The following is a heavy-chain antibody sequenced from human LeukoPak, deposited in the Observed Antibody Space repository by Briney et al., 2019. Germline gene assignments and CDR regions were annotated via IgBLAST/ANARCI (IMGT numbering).Heavy chain of an antibody. V-gene: IGHV4-38-2*02. CDR1: GYSISSGYY. J-gene: IGHJ3*02. CDR3: ARKPTTSDAFDM. CDR2: IYHSGST. Sequence: PSETLSLTCTVSGYSISSGYYWGWIRQPPGKGLEWIGSIYHSGSTYYNPSLKSRVTISVDESKGQFSLKLSSVTAADTAIYYCARKPTTSDAFDMWGQGTMVTVSS. D-gene: IGHD1-26*01.